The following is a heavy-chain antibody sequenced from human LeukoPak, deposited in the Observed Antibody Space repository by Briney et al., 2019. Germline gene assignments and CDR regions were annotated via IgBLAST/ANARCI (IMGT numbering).Heavy chain of an antibody. Sequence: GASVKVSCKASGYTFNSFDINWVRQAPGQGLEWMGWINTYNGDTNYAQNLQGRVTMTTDTSASTAYMELRSLRSDDTAVYYCARDDRIVTPTIDDYWGQGTLVTVSS. CDR2: INTYNGDT. V-gene: IGHV1-18*01. CDR3: ARDDRIVTPTIDDY. D-gene: IGHD1-26*01. CDR1: GYTFNSFD. J-gene: IGHJ4*02.